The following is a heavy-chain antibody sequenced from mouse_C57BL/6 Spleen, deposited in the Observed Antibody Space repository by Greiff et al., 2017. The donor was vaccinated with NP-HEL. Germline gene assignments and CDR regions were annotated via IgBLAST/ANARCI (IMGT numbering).Heavy chain of an antibody. CDR2: INPNNGGT. J-gene: IGHJ2*01. CDR3: ARGDGDY. Sequence: EVQLQQSGPELVKPGASVKISCKASGYTFTDYYMNWVKQSHGKSLEWIGDINPNNGGTSYNQKFKGKATLTVDKSSSTAYMELRSLTSEDSAVYYCARGDGDYWGQGTTLTVSS. D-gene: IGHD3-3*01. CDR1: GYTFTDYY. V-gene: IGHV1-26*01.